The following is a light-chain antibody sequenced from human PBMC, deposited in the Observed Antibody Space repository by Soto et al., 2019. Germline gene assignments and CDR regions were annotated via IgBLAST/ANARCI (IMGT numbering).Light chain of an antibody. CDR2: DVS. Sequence: QSALTQPASVSGSPGQSIAISCTGTSSDVGAYNYVSWYQQYPGKAPKLMIYDVSNRPSGVSDRFSGSKSGNTASLTISGLQAEDEAHYYCSSYTTSFTYVFGTGTKLTVL. CDR1: SSDVGAYNY. J-gene: IGLJ1*01. CDR3: SSYTTSFTYV. V-gene: IGLV2-14*03.